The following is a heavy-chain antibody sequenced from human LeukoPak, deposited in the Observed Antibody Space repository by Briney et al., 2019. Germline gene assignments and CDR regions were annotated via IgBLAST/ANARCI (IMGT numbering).Heavy chain of an antibody. CDR1: GYTFASYA. J-gene: IGHJ4*02. V-gene: IGHV7-4-1*02. CDR2: INTNTGNP. CDR3: ARLSAHSGSHHDY. Sequence: ASVKVSCKASGYTFASYAMNWVRQAPGQGLEWMGWINTNTGNPMYAQGFTGRFVFSLDTSVSTAYLQISSLKAEDTAVYYCARLSAHSGSHHDYWGQGTLVTVSS. D-gene: IGHD1-26*01.